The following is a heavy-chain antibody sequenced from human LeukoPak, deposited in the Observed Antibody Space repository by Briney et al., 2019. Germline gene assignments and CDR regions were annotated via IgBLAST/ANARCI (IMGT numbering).Heavy chain of an antibody. V-gene: IGHV3-23*01. J-gene: IGHJ4*02. CDR2: ISGSGGST. CDR1: GFTFSSYA. D-gene: IGHD1-26*01. CDR3: AKSRYSGSYFYYFDH. Sequence: GGSLRLSCAASGFTFSSYAMSWVRQAPGKGLEWVSAISGSGGSTYYADSVKGRFTISRDNSKNTLYLQMNSPRAEDTAVYYCAKSRYSGSYFYYFDHWGQGTLVTVSS.